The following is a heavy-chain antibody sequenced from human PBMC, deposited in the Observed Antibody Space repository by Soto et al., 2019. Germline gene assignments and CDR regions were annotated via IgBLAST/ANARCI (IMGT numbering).Heavy chain of an antibody. Sequence: ASVKVSCKASGYTLTSYYMHWVRQAPGQGLEWMGIINPSGGSTSYAQKFQGRVTMTRDTSTSTVYMELSSLRSEDTAVYYCAGEGYCSGGSCYSASLDAFDIWGQGTMVTVSS. CDR2: INPSGGST. J-gene: IGHJ3*02. V-gene: IGHV1-46*01. CDR1: GYTLTSYY. D-gene: IGHD2-15*01. CDR3: AGEGYCSGGSCYSASLDAFDI.